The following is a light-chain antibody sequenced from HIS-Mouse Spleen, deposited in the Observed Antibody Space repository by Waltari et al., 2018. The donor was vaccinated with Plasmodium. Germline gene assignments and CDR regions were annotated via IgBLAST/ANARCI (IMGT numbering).Light chain of an antibody. CDR1: SSDVWSYNL. CDR3: CSYAGSSTFVV. Sequence: SPGQSITISCPGTSSDVWSYNLVSWYQQHPGKAPKLLIYEGSKRPTGVSNRFSCSKAGNTASLTIPGLQAEDEAEYYCCSYAGSSTFVVFGGGTKLTVL. V-gene: IGLV2-23*03. CDR2: EGS. J-gene: IGLJ2*01.